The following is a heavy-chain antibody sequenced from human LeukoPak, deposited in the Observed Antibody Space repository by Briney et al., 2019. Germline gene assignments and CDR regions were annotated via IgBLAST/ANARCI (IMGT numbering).Heavy chain of an antibody. Sequence: GGSLRLSCAASGFTFMNYAMSWVRQAPGKGLEWVSAISGSGGSTYYADSVKGRFTISRDNSKNTLYLQMNSLRAEDTAVYYCAKIAQYYYGSGSYFDWGQGTLVTVSS. V-gene: IGHV3-23*01. CDR1: GFTFMNYA. CDR3: AKIAQYYYGSGSYFD. D-gene: IGHD3-10*01. J-gene: IGHJ4*02. CDR2: ISGSGGST.